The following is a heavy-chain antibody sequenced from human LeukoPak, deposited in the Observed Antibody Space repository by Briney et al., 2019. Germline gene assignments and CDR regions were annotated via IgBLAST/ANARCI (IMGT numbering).Heavy chain of an antibody. CDR2: INHSGST. D-gene: IGHD6-6*01. CDR3: AREGIAARNWFDP. V-gene: IGHV4-34*01. J-gene: IGHJ5*02. Sequence: SETLSLTCAVYGGSFSGYYWSWIRQPPGKGLEWIGEINHSGSTNYNPSLKSRVTISVDTSKNQFSLKLSSVTAADTAVYYCAREGIAARNWFDPWGQGTLVTVSS. CDR1: GGSFSGYY.